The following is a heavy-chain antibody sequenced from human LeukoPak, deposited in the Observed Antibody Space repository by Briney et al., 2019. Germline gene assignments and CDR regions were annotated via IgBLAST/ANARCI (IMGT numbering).Heavy chain of an antibody. CDR2: ISAYNGNT. J-gene: IGHJ3*02. Sequence: ASVKVSCKASGYTFTGYYMHWVRQAPGQGLEWMGWISAYNGNTNYAQKLQGRVTMTTDTSTSTAYMELRSLRSADTAVYYCARPASRAFDIWGQGTMVTVSS. D-gene: IGHD6-13*01. CDR3: ARPASRAFDI. V-gene: IGHV1-18*04. CDR1: GYTFTGYY.